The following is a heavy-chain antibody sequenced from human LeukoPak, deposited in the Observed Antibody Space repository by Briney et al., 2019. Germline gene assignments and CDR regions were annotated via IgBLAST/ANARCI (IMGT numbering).Heavy chain of an antibody. Sequence: SETLSLTCTVSGGSISSYYWSWIRQPPGKGLEWIGYIYCSGSTNYNPSLKSRVTISVDTSKNQFSLRLSSVTAADTAVYYCARPNCSGGSCPNYFDYWGQGTLVTVSS. V-gene: IGHV4-59*08. CDR1: GGSISSYY. CDR2: IYCSGST. CDR3: ARPNCSGGSCPNYFDY. D-gene: IGHD2-15*01. J-gene: IGHJ4*02.